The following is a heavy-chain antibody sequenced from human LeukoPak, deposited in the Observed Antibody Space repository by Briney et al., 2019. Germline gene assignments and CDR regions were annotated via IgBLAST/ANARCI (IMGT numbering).Heavy chain of an antibody. V-gene: IGHV4-38-2*02. D-gene: IGHD2-2*01. J-gene: IGHJ4*02. Sequence: SETLSLTCTVSGYSISSGYYWGWIRQPPGKGLEWIGSIYHSGSTYYNPSLKSRVTISIDTSKNQFSLKLSSVTAADTAVYYCARGWGCSSTSCPFDYWGQGTLVTVSS. CDR2: IYHSGST. CDR1: GYSISSGYY. CDR3: ARGWGCSSTSCPFDY.